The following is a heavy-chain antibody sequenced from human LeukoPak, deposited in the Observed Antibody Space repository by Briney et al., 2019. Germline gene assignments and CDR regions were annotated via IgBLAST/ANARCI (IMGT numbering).Heavy chain of an antibody. CDR1: GGTFRSPA. D-gene: IGHD3-3*01. J-gene: IGHJ6*02. CDR3: ARGGGIFGVLTTAHYYGMDV. V-gene: IGHV1-69*13. CDR2: INPIFRTS. Sequence: SVQVSCKASGGTFRSPAISWVRQAPGQGLEWMGGINPIFRTSNYAQKFEGKVTITADESTSTAYMELSSLKSEDTAVYYCARGGGIFGVLTTAHYYGMDVWGQGTTVIVAS.